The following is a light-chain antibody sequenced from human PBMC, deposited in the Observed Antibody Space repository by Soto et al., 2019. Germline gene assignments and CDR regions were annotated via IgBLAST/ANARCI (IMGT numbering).Light chain of an antibody. CDR1: QSVSNDF. V-gene: IGKV3D-20*02. Sequence: EIVLTQSPGILSLSPGERATLSCRASQSVSNDFLAWYQQKPGQAPRLLIYGASTRATDVPDRFSGSGSGADFTLTISSLEPEDFAVYYCQQRSNWPPFTFGPGTKVDIK. J-gene: IGKJ3*01. CDR2: GAS. CDR3: QQRSNWPPFT.